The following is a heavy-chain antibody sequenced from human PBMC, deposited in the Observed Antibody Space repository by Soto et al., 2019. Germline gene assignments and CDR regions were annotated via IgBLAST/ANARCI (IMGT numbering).Heavy chain of an antibody. CDR1: GGSISSYY. Sequence: QVQLQESGPGLVKPSETLSLTCTVSGGSISSYYWSWIRQPPGKGLEWIGYIYYSGSTNYNPSLKSRVTISVDTSKNQFSLKLSSVTAADTAVYYCARDWRPRGSGGIAAADTNWFDPWGQGTLVTVSS. J-gene: IGHJ5*02. CDR2: IYYSGST. CDR3: ARDWRPRGSGGIAAADTNWFDP. V-gene: IGHV4-59*01. D-gene: IGHD6-13*01.